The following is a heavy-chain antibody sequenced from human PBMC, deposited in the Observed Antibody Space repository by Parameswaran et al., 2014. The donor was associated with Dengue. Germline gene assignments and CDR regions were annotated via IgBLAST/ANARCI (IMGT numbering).Heavy chain of an antibody. J-gene: IGHJ4*02. D-gene: IGHD3-10*01. CDR2: IIPMFGTR. CDR3: ARDLWFGELYSYHDY. Sequence: WVRQAPGQGLEWMGRIIPMFGTRHYAQKFQGRVTITADESTSTAYMEVGSLRSEDTAVYYCARDLWFGELYSYHDYWGQGTLVTVSS. V-gene: IGHV1-69*15.